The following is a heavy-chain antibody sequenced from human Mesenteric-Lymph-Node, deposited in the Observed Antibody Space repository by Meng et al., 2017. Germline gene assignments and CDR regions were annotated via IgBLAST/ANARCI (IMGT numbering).Heavy chain of an antibody. J-gene: IGHJ4*02. V-gene: IGHV3-53*04. Sequence: GESLKISCAASGFTVSSNYMSWVRQAPGKGLEWVSVIYSGGSTYYADSVKGRFTISRHNSKNTLYLQMNSLRAEDTAVYYCARLGGYSYVFDYWGQGTLVTVSS. CDR3: ARLGGYSYVFDY. CDR2: IYSGGST. D-gene: IGHD5-18*01. CDR1: GFTVSSNY.